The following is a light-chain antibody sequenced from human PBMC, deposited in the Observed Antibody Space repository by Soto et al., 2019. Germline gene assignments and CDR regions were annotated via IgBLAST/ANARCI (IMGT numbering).Light chain of an antibody. CDR2: KAS. CDR3: LRCNSDSEA. J-gene: IGKJ1*01. Sequence: DIQMTQSPSTLSGSVGDRVTITCRASQTISSWLAWYQQKPGKAPKLLIYKASTLKSGVPTRFRAHVSEKNAHITITVQEVDNLTSYDGLRCNSDSEAFGEETKVEL. CDR1: QTISSW. V-gene: IGKV1-5*03.